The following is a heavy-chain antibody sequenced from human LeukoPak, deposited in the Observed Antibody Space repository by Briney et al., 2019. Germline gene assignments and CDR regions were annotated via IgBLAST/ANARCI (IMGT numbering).Heavy chain of an antibody. J-gene: IGHJ4*02. CDR1: GFTFSNYV. CDR2: ISSSSSYI. D-gene: IGHD6-13*01. Sequence: PGGSLRLSCAASGFTFSNYVMHWVRKAPGKGLEWVSSISSSSSYIYYADSVKGRFTTSRDNAKNSLYLQMNSLRDEGSAVYYCARDPHIAAAGTIFDYWGQGTLVTVSP. V-gene: IGHV3-21*01. CDR3: ARDPHIAAAGTIFDY.